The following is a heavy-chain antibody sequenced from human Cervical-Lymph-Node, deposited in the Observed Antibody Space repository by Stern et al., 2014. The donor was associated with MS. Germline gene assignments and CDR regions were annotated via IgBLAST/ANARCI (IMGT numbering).Heavy chain of an antibody. J-gene: IGHJ4*02. CDR2: IDWDDDK. D-gene: IGHD2-15*01. Sequence: QVTLKESGPALVKPTQTLTLTCTFSGFSLSTSGMCGSWIRKPPGKALEWPALIDWDDDKYYSTSLKTRLTISKDTSKNQVVLTMTNMDPVDTATYFCARRHCSARGPFDYWGQGTLVTVSS. V-gene: IGHV2-70*13. CDR1: GFSLSTSGMC. CDR3: ARRHCSARGPFDY.